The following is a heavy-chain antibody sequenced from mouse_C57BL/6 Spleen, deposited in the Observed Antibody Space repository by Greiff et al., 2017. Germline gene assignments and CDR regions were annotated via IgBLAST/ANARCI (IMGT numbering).Heavy chain of an antibody. V-gene: IGHV1-15*01. CDR2: IDPETGGT. CDR1: GYTFTDYE. J-gene: IGHJ3*01. CDR3: TRPPYDCGSGGSSWFAY. Sequence: LVESGAELVRPGASVTLSCKASGYTFTDYEMHWVKQTPVHGLEWIGAIDPETGGTASNPKFKGKAILTADKSSSTAYLELSSLTSEDSAVYYCTRPPYDCGSGGSSWFAYWGQGTLVTVSA. D-gene: IGHD1-1*01.